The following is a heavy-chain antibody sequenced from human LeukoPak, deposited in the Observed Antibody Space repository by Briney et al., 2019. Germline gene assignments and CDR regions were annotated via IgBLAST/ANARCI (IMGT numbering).Heavy chain of an antibody. J-gene: IGHJ4*02. Sequence: SETLSLTCAVYGGSFSGYYWSWIRQPPGKGLEWIGEINHSGSTNYNPSLKSRVTILVDRSKNQFSLKLSSVTAADTAVYYCARASTRGYYDSSGYFDYWGQGTLVTVSS. CDR3: ARASTRGYYDSSGYFDY. CDR1: GGSFSGYY. D-gene: IGHD3-22*01. V-gene: IGHV4-34*01. CDR2: INHSGST.